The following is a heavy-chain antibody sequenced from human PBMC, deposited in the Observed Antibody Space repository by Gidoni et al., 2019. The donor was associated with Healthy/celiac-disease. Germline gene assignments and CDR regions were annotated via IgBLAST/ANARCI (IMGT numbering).Heavy chain of an antibody. V-gene: IGHV4-39*07. CDR3: ARDRAKAAPLDY. CDR1: GGSISSSSYY. J-gene: IGHJ4*02. CDR2: IYYSGST. Sequence: QLQLQESGPGLGKPSETLSLTCTVSGGSISSSSYYWGWIRQPPGKGLEWIGSIYYSGSTYYNPSLKSRVTISVDTSKNQFSLKLSSVTAADTAVYYCARDRAKAAPLDYWGQGTLVTVSS. D-gene: IGHD6-13*01.